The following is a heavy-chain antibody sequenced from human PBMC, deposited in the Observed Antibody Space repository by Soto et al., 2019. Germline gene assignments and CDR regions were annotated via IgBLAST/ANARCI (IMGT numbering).Heavy chain of an antibody. CDR3: AKGGYSGYELFDP. CDR1: GFTFSSYG. J-gene: IGHJ5*02. D-gene: IGHD5-12*01. V-gene: IGHV3-30*18. Sequence: GGSLRLSCAASGFTFSSYGMHWVRQAPGKGLEWVAVISYDGSNKYYADSVKGRFTISRDNSKNTLYLQMNSLRAEDTAVYYCAKGGYSGYELFDPWGQGTLVTVSS. CDR2: ISYDGSNK.